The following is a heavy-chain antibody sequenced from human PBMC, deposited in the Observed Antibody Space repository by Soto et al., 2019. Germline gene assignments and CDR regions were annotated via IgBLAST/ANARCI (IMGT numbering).Heavy chain of an antibody. CDR1: GYTFTSYG. V-gene: IGHV1-18*04. CDR3: ARDRYDFGSGYRDLFRMDV. D-gene: IGHD3-3*01. J-gene: IGHJ6*02. Sequence: ASVKVSCKASGYTFTSYGISWVRQAPGQGLEWMGWISAYNGNTNYAQKLQGRVTMTTDTSTSTAYMELRSLRSDDTAVYYCARDRYDFGSGYRDLFRMDVWGQGTTVTVSS. CDR2: ISAYNGNT.